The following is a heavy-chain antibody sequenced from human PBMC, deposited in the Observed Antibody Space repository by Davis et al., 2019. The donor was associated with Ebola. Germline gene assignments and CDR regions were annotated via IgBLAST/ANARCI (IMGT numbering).Heavy chain of an antibody. CDR1: GASISSYY. Sequence: MPSETLSLTCSVSGASISSYYWGWIRQPPGRGLEWIAGLSYGQYPYYNPSLKSRVTISIDSSRSQFSLNLNSVTAADTAVYYCTRFRDTWVMDHWGQGSLVTVSS. CDR3: TRFRDTWVMDH. CDR2: LSYGQYP. V-gene: IGHV4-59*05. J-gene: IGHJ4*02. D-gene: IGHD2-21*01.